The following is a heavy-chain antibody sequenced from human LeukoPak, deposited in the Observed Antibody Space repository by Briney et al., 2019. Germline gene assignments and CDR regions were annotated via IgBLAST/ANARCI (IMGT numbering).Heavy chain of an antibody. D-gene: IGHD3-10*02. CDR1: GGSLSRYY. J-gene: IGHJ4*02. Sequence: SETLSLTCTVSGGSLSRYYWLWLGQPPGKGLEWIGYIYYSGSTNYNPSLKSRVTISVDTSKNQFSLKLSSVTAADTAVYYCARDSLGSGCYYEDSSTSLDFGGQGTLVTVSS. V-gene: IGHV4-59*01. CDR2: IYYSGST. CDR3: ARDSLGSGCYYEDSSTSLDF.